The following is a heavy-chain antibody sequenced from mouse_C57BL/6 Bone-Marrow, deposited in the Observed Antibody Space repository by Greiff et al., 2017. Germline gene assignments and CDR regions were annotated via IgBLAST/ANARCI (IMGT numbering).Heavy chain of an antibody. Sequence: EVKLVESGGGLVQPGGSLKLSCAASGFTFSDYYMYWVRQTPEKRLEWVAYISNGGGSTYYPDTVKGRFTISRDNAKNTLYLQMGRLKSEDTAMYYCARHRSYGKYYYAMDYWGQGTSVTVSS. CDR1: GFTFSDYY. D-gene: IGHD2-1*01. CDR3: ARHRSYGKYYYAMDY. J-gene: IGHJ4*01. CDR2: ISNGGGST. V-gene: IGHV5-12*01.